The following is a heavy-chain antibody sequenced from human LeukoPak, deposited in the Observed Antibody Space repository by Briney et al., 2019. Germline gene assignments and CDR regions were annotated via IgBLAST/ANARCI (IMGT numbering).Heavy chain of an antibody. V-gene: IGHV3-30-3*01. D-gene: IGHD4-11*01. CDR3: ARALGADYPLDY. CDR2: ISYDGSNK. J-gene: IGHJ4*02. Sequence: GGSLRLSCAASGFTFSSYAMHWVRQAPGKGLEWVTVISYDGSNKYYADSVKGRFTISRDNSKKTLYLQMNSLRAEDTAVYYCARALGADYPLDYWGQGTLVTVSS. CDR1: GFTFSSYA.